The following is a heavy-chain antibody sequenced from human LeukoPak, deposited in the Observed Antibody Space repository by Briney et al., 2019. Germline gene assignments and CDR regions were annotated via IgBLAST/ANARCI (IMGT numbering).Heavy chain of an antibody. CDR3: ARDRRGYYDSSGYFDR. J-gene: IGHJ4*02. D-gene: IGHD3-22*01. Sequence: KPSETLSLTCTVSGDSVGSDNYYWSWIRQLPGKGLEWIGYIYHNGGTKYNPSLRSRVTMSVDTSKNHVSLKLGSVTAADTAVYYCARDRRGYYDSSGYFDRWGQGTLVTVSS. CDR1: GDSVGSDNYY. CDR2: IYHNGGT. V-gene: IGHV4-61*03.